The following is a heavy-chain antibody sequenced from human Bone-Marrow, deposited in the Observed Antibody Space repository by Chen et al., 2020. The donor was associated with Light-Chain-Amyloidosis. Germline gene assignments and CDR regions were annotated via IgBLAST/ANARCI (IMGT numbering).Heavy chain of an antibody. Sequence: DVQLLESGGGLVQPGGSLRLSCAASGFTFRTSWMHWVRQAPGKGLVWVSLINPDGTRVDYADSVRGRFTISRDDAKSTVYLQMNSLRAGDTAVYYCSREFTGYDDYWGQGTLVTVSS. CDR2: INPDGTRV. J-gene: IGHJ4*02. D-gene: IGHD5-12*01. CDR1: GFTFRTSW. V-gene: IGHV3-74*01. CDR3: SREFTGYDDY.